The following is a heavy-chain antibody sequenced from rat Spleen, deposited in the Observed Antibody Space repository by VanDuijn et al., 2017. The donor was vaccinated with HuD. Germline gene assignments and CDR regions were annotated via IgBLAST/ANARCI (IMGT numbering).Heavy chain of an antibody. CDR3: ARDYSNYFPYWYFDF. CDR2: ITNTGGSI. V-gene: IGHV5-31*01. CDR1: GFTFNNYW. Sequence: EVQLVESGGGLVQPGRSLKLSCVASGFTFNNYWMSWIRQAPGKGLEWVASITNTGGSIYYPDSVKGRFTISRYNAKNTQYLQMDSLRSEDTATYYCARDYSNYFPYWYFDFWGPGTMVTVSS. J-gene: IGHJ1*01. D-gene: IGHD1-2*01.